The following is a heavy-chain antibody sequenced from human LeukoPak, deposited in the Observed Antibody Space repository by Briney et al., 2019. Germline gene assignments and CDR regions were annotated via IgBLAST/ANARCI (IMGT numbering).Heavy chain of an antibody. CDR1: GGSISTYH. D-gene: IGHD3-22*01. CDR3: ARGRYYDSGGYYLNDAFDI. J-gene: IGHJ3*02. V-gene: IGHV4-59*01. Sequence: KPSETLSLTCTVSGGSISTYHWSWIRQPPGKGLECIGYSYYSGSTNYNPSLKSRGTISVDTSKNQFSLKLSSVAPADTAVYYCARGRYYDSGGYYLNDAFDIWGQGTMVTVSS. CDR2: SYYSGST.